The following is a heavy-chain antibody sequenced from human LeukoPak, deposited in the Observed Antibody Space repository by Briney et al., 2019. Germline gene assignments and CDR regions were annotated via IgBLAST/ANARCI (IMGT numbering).Heavy chain of an antibody. CDR1: GYTFTGYY. Sequence: ASVKVSCKASGYTFTGYYMHWVRQAPGQGLEWMGWINPNSGGTNYAQKFQGRVTMTRDTSISTAYMELSRLRSDDTAVYYCARINTMIVVALDYWGQGTLVTASS. CDR3: ARINTMIVVALDY. D-gene: IGHD3-22*01. J-gene: IGHJ4*02. CDR2: INPNSGGT. V-gene: IGHV1-2*02.